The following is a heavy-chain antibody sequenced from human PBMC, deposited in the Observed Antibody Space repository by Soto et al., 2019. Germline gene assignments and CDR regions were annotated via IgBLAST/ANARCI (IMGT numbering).Heavy chain of an antibody. J-gene: IGHJ6*03. CDR2: IYYSGST. D-gene: IGHD2-2*01. CDR1: GGSISSYY. Sequence: QVQLQESGPGLVKPSETLSLTCTVSGGSISSYYWSWIRQPPGKGLEWIGYIYYSGSTNYNPSLNSRVTVTVDTSKNQFSLKLSSVTSADTAVYYCARSGVGYCSSTSCYAISYYYMDVWGKGTTVTVSS. CDR3: ARSGVGYCSSTSCYAISYYYMDV. V-gene: IGHV4-59*01.